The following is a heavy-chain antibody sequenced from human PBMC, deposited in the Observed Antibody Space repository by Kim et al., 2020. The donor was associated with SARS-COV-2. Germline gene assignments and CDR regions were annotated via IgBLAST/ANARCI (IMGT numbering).Heavy chain of an antibody. D-gene: IGHD4-17*01. J-gene: IGHJ4*02. CDR1: GDSISNSDYY. CDR3: ARQDYVRLFDY. CDR2: IYSGGSA. V-gene: IGHV4-39*01. Sequence: SETLSLTCTVSGDSISNSDYYWGWIRQPPGKGLQWIGTIYSGGSAYYNPSLNSRVTISVHTSKNQFSLQLTSVTAADTAVYYCARQDYVRLFDYWGLGTLVTVSS.